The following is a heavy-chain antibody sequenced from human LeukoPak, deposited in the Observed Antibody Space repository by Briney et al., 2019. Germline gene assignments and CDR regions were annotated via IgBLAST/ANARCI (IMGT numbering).Heavy chain of an antibody. J-gene: IGHJ4*02. D-gene: IGHD2-15*01. V-gene: IGHV4-34*01. CDR2: INHSGST. CDR3: ARWINCSGGSCSYYFDY. CDR1: GGSFSGYY. Sequence: SETLSLTYAVYGGSFSGYYWSWIRQPPGKGLEWIGEINHSGSTNYNPSLKSRVTISVDTSKNQFSLKLSSVTAADTAVYYCARWINCSGGSCSYYFDYWGQGTLVTVSS.